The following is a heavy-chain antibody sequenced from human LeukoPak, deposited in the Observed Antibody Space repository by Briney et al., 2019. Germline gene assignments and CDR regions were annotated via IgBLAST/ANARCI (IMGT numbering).Heavy chain of an antibody. J-gene: IGHJ4*02. CDR3: ARHGTNSSRSIDY. Sequence: GESLKISCKGSGYSFTSYWIGWVRQMPGKGLEWMGIIYPGDSDTRYSPSFQGHVTISADRSINTAYLQWSSLKASDTAFYFCARHGTNSSRSIDYWGRGTLVTVSS. CDR1: GYSFTSYW. V-gene: IGHV5-51*01. CDR2: IYPGDSDT. D-gene: IGHD4/OR15-4a*01.